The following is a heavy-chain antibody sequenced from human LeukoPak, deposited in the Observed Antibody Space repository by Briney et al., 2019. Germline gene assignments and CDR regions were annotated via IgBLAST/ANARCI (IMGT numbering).Heavy chain of an antibody. CDR1: GFTLTSYE. CDR2: ISRTGNSI. Sequence: GGSLRLSCAASGFTLTSYEMNWVRLAPGRGLEWISYISRTGNSIYYADSVKGRFTVSRDSAKNSLYLQMNSLRAEDTAVYYCARGPYSSNWYVDYWGQGTLVTVAS. J-gene: IGHJ4*02. V-gene: IGHV3-48*03. CDR3: ARGPYSSNWYVDY. D-gene: IGHD6-13*01.